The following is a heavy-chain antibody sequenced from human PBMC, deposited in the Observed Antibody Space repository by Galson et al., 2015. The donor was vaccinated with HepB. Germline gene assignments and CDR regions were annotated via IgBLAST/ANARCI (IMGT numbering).Heavy chain of an antibody. V-gene: IGHV3-9*01. CDR1: GFTFDEYA. CDR3: AKDRGRYYYAMDV. Sequence: SLRLSCAASGFTFDEYAMHWVRHAPGKGLEWVSGITWNSGRVAYADSVKGRFTISRDNAENSLYLEMNSLRVEDTALYYCAKDRGRYYYAMDVWGQGTTVTVSS. J-gene: IGHJ6*02. CDR2: ITWNSGRV.